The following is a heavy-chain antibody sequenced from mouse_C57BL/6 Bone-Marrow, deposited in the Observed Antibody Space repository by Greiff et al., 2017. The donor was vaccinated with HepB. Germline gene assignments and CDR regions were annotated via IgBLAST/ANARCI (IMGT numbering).Heavy chain of an antibody. CDR2: IHPNSGST. Sequence: QVQLQQPGAELVKPGASVKLSCKASGYTFTSYWMHWVKQRPGQGLEWIGMIHPNSGSTNYNEKFKSKATLTVDKSSSTAYMQLSSLTSEDSSVYYCAIDEITTVVAFDYWGQGTTLTVSS. V-gene: IGHV1-64*01. CDR3: AIDEITTVVAFDY. J-gene: IGHJ2*01. CDR1: GYTFTSYW. D-gene: IGHD1-1*01.